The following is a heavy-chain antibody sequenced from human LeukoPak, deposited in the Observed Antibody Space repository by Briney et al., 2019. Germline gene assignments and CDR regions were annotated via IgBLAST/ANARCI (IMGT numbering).Heavy chain of an antibody. J-gene: IGHJ4*02. CDR3: ARDGATIEPFDY. Sequence: GGSLGLSCAASGFTFSSYSMNWVRQAPGKGLEWVSSISSSSSYIYYADSVKGRFTISRDNAKNSLYLQMNSLRAEDTAVYYCARDGATIEPFDYWGQGTLVTVSS. D-gene: IGHD5-12*01. CDR1: GFTFSSYS. V-gene: IGHV3-21*01. CDR2: ISSSSSYI.